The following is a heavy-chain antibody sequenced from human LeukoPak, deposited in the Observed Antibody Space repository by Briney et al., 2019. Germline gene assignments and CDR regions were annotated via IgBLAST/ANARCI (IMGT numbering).Heavy chain of an antibody. CDR2: VNTDGSHT. CDR3: ARGDLTFWGFPH. CDR1: GSTFSSYW. Sequence: GGSLRLSCAASGSTFSSYWMHWVRQAPGKGLMWVSRVNTDGSHTNYADSVKGRFTISRDNAKNTLYPQMNSLRAEDTATYYCARGDLTFWGFPHWGQGALVTVSS. D-gene: IGHD7-27*01. V-gene: IGHV3-74*01. J-gene: IGHJ4*02.